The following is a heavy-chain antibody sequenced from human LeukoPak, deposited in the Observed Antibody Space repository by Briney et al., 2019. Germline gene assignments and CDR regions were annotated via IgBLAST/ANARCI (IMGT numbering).Heavy chain of an antibody. CDR1: GFTFSSYW. CDR3: ARENYGGNAEVGY. Sequence: GGSPRLSCAASGFTFSSYWMHWVRQAPGKGLVWVSRINSDGSSTSYADSVKGRFTISRDNAKNSLYLQMNSLRAEDTAVYYCARENYGGNAEVGYWGQGTLVTVSS. CDR2: INSDGSST. D-gene: IGHD4-23*01. J-gene: IGHJ4*02. V-gene: IGHV3-74*01.